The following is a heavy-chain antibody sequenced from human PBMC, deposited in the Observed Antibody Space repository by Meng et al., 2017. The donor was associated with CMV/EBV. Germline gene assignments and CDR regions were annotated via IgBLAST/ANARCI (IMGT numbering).Heavy chain of an antibody. CDR2: IRYDGSKE. D-gene: IGHD3-10*01. J-gene: IGHJ6*02. Sequence: GGSLRLSCAASGFTFSNYGMHWVRQAPGKGLEWVAFIRYDGSKEDYGDSVQGRLTISRDNSKNTLYLQMNSLRADDTALYYCAKDSGGEGDMDVWGRGTTVTVSS. V-gene: IGHV3-30*02. CDR1: GFTFSNYG. CDR3: AKDSGGEGDMDV.